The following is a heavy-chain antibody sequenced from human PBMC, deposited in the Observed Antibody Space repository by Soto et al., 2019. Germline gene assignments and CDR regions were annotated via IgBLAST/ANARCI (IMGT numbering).Heavy chain of an antibody. D-gene: IGHD1-26*01. V-gene: IGHV4-31*03. J-gene: IGHJ4*02. CDR1: GGSISSGGYY. CDR3: ARGLITGSQYSGGWYYFDS. Sequence: SETLSLTCTVSGGSISSGGYYWSWIRQRPGKGLEWIGYIYYSGSTYYNPSLKSRVTISADTSKNQFSLNLSSVTAADTAVYYCARGLITGSQYSGGWYYFDSWGQGTQVTVSS. CDR2: IYYSGST.